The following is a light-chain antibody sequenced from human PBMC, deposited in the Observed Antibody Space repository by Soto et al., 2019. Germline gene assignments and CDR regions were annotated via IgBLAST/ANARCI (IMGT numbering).Light chain of an antibody. CDR2: DAS. CDR3: QQYNSYSPT. CDR1: QSISGW. Sequence: DIQMTQSPSTLSASVGDRVTITCRASQSISGWLAWYQQKPGKAPKLLIYDASSLESGVPSRFSGSGSGTEFTLTIXSLXXXXXATYYCQQYNSYSPTFGQGTKVEIK. J-gene: IGKJ1*01. V-gene: IGKV1-5*01.